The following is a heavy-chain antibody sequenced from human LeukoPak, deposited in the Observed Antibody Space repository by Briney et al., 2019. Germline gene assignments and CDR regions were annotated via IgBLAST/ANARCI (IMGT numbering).Heavy chain of an antibody. Sequence: SETLSLTCTVSGGSFSSYYWTWIRQPAGKGLEWIGRIYNSGTTNYSPSLESRVTMSLDTSKNRFSLSLRSVTAADTAVYYCARDRLGATGHWRIDVWGRGTLVTVSS. J-gene: IGHJ2*01. CDR3: ARDRLGATGHWRIDV. V-gene: IGHV4-4*07. D-gene: IGHD1-26*01. CDR2: IYNSGTT. CDR1: GGSFSSYY.